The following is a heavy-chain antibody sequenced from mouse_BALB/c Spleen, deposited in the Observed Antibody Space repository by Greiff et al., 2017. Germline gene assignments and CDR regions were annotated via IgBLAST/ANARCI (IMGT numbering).Heavy chain of an antibody. CDR2: INSNGGST. D-gene: IGHD2-4*01. Sequence: EVQRVESGGGLVQPGGSLKLSCAASGFTFSSYGMSWVRQTPDKRLELVATINSNGGSTYYPDSVKGRFTISRDNAKNTLYLQMSSLKSEDTAMYYCARDQGSMSTTLYAMDYWGQGASVTVSS. CDR1: GFTFSSYG. V-gene: IGHV5-6-3*01. J-gene: IGHJ4*01. CDR3: ARDQGSMSTTLYAMDY.